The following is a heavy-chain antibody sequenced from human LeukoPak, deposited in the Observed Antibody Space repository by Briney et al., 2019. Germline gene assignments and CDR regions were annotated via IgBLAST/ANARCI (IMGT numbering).Heavy chain of an antibody. CDR1: GFTFSSYG. V-gene: IGHV3-33*01. J-gene: IGHJ4*02. CDR3: ARGGGAAAGIDY. CDR2: IWYDGSNK. Sequence: GGSLRLSCAASGFTFSSYGMHWVRQAPGKGLKWVSIIWYDGSNKYYADSVKGRFTISRDNSKNMVYLQMSSLRAEDTAVYYCARGGGAAAGIDYWGQGTLVTVPS. D-gene: IGHD6-13*01.